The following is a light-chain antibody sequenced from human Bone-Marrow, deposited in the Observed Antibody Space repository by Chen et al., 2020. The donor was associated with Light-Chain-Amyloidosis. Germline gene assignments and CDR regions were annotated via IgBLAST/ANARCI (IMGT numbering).Light chain of an antibody. V-gene: IGLV6-57*01. CDR3: QSYQGSSQGV. Sequence: NCMLTQPHSVSESPGKTVIISCTRSSGSIATNYVQWYQQRPGSSPTTVIYEDDQRPSGVPDRFSGSITRSSNSASLTISGLKTEDEADYYCQSYQGSSQGVFGGGTKLTVL. J-gene: IGLJ3*02. CDR1: SGSIATNY. CDR2: EDD.